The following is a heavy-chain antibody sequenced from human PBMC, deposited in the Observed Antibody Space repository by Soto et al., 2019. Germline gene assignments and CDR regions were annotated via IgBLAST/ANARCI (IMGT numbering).Heavy chain of an antibody. CDR2: IIPMFDTP. CDR3: ARSVFP. Sequence: QVQLVQSGAEVKKPGSSVKVSCKASGGTFSSDSFSWVRQAPGQGLEWMGGIIPMFDTPIYAQKFQDRVTITADESTSTAYMQLSSLRSGDTAVYYCARSVFPWGQGTLVTVSS. J-gene: IGHJ5*02. CDR1: GGTFSSDS. V-gene: IGHV1-69*12.